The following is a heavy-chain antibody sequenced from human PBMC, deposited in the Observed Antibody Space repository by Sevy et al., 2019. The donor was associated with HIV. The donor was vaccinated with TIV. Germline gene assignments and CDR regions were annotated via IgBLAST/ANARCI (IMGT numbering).Heavy chain of an antibody. D-gene: IGHD3-10*01. J-gene: IGHJ4*02. CDR3: ACASRYYRSGSLYYFDQ. CDR1: GASITSGDYS. CDR2: MHHSGKP. V-gene: IGHV4-30-4*01. Sequence: SETLSLTCTVSGASITSGDYSWGWIRQSPGRGLEWVGYMHHSGKPFYNSSLKSRVFISIDTSKNQFSLELRSVTAADTAVYSCACASRYYRSGSLYYFDQWGQGILVTVSS.